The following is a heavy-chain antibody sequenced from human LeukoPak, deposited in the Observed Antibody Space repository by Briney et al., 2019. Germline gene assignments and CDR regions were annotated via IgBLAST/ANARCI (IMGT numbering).Heavy chain of an antibody. J-gene: IGHJ4*02. D-gene: IGHD3-10*01. Sequence: TSETLSLTCTVSGGSISSSSYYWGWIRQPPGKGLEWIGSIYYSRSTYYNPSLKSRVTISVDTSKNQFSLKLRSVTAADTAVYYCARHPPYGSGSCFDYWGQGTLVTVSS. CDR1: GGSISSSSYY. CDR3: ARHPPYGSGSCFDY. CDR2: IYYSRST. V-gene: IGHV4-39*01.